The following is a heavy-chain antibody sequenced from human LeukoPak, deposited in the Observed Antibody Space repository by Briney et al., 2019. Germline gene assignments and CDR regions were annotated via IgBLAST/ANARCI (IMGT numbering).Heavy chain of an antibody. CDR1: GFTFSNFW. J-gene: IGHJ4*02. CDR3: ARGVDTTIINELNY. D-gene: IGHD3-10*01. V-gene: IGHV3-74*01. Sequence: GGSLRLSCATSGFTFSNFWMHWVRQAPGKGLVWVSRITPDGGGADYMDSVRGRFTISRDNAKNTLYLQMNSLGAEDMAVYFCARGVDTTIINELNYWGQGTLVTVSS. CDR2: ITPDGGGA.